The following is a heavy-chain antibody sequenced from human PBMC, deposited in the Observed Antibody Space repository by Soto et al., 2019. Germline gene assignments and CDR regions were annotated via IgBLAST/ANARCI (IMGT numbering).Heavy chain of an antibody. CDR3: ARERTGDTTFFDY. V-gene: IGHV4-61*01. J-gene: IGHJ4*02. Sequence: SETLSLTCTVSCGSVSSSNYYWSWIRQPPGKGLEWLGYIYYSGSASYNPSLKSRITVSVDTSKKQFSLKLSSVTAADTAVYYCARERTGDTTFFDYWGQGTLVTVSS. CDR2: IYYSGSA. CDR1: CGSVSSSNYY. D-gene: IGHD1-26*01.